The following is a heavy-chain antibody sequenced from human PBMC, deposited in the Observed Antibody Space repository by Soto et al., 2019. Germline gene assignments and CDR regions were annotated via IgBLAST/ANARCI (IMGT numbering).Heavy chain of an antibody. CDR2: ISGDNGNT. D-gene: IGHD1-1*01. J-gene: IGHJ6*02. V-gene: IGHV1-18*01. CDR3: ARDGWYNCNDSPLHYYGLDV. Sequence: QVQLVQSGAEVKKPGASLKVSCKASGYSFTTYGIIWVRQAPGQGLEWMGWISGDNGNTNYAQKVQGRVTMTTDTSTSTAYMELRSLRSDDTAVYYCARDGWYNCNDSPLHYYGLDVWGQGTTVTVSS. CDR1: GYSFTTYG.